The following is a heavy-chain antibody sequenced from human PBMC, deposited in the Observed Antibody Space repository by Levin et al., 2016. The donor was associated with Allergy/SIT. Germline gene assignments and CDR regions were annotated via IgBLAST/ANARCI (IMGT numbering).Heavy chain of an antibody. CDR2: INHSGST. Sequence: PGKGLEWIGEINHSGSTNYNPSLKSRVTISVDTSKNQFSLKLSSVTAADTAVYYCASSVFDPWGQGTLVTVSS. J-gene: IGHJ5*02. CDR3: ASSVFDP. V-gene: IGHV4-34*01.